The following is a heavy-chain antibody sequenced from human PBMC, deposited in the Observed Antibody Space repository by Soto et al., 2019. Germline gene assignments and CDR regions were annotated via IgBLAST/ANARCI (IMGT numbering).Heavy chain of an antibody. V-gene: IGHV1-3*04. CDR1: GYTFTGYY. D-gene: IGHD3-3*01. Sequence: GASVKVSCKASGYTFTGYYMHWVRQAPGQRLEWMGWINTGNGHTKYSQKFQGRVTITRDTSARTAYMELNSLRSEDTAVYYCASRGYDFWSGLDPWGQGTLVTVSS. CDR3: ASRGYDFWSGLDP. CDR2: INTGNGHT. J-gene: IGHJ5*02.